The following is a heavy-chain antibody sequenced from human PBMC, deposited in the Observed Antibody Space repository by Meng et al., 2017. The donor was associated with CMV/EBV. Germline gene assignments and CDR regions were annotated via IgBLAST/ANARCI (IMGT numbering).Heavy chain of an antibody. D-gene: IGHD2-2*01. CDR2: IIPILGIA. J-gene: IGHJ6*02. V-gene: IGHV1-69*02. Sequence: SVKVSCKASGGTFSSYTISWVRQAPGQGLEWMGRIIPILGIANYAQKFQGRVTITADKSTSTAYMELSSLRSEDTAVYYCARVGCSSTSCYGMDVWGQGTTVNVSS. CDR3: ARVGCSSTSCYGMDV. CDR1: GGTFSSYT.